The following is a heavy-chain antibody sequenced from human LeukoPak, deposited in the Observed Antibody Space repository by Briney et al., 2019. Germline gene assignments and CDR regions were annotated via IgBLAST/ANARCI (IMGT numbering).Heavy chain of an antibody. Sequence: SETLSLTCTVSGGSISSHYWSWIRQPPGKGLEWIGYIYYSGSTNYNPSLKSRVTISVDTSKNQFSLKLSSVTGAATAVYYCAGRGSYSYAFDIWGQGKMVTVSS. CDR1: GGSISSHY. CDR3: AGRGSYSYAFDI. V-gene: IGHV4-59*11. CDR2: IYYSGST. D-gene: IGHD1-26*01. J-gene: IGHJ3*02.